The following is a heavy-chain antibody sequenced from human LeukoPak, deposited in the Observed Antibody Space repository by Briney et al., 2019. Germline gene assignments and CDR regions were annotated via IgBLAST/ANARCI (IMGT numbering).Heavy chain of an antibody. J-gene: IGHJ5*02. CDR2: IIPILGIA. Sequence: SVKVSCKASGGTFSSYAISWVRQAPGQGLEWMGRIIPILGIANYAQKFQGRVTITADKSTSTAYMELSSLRSEDTAVYYCARDERPTYCGGDCYSDWFDPWGQGTLVTVSS. CDR3: ARDERPTYCGGDCYSDWFDP. V-gene: IGHV1-69*04. D-gene: IGHD2-21*01. CDR1: GGTFSSYA.